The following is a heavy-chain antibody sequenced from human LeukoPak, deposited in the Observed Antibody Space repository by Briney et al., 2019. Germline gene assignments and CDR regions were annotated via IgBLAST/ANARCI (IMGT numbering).Heavy chain of an antibody. CDR1: GGTFSNYA. D-gene: IGHD4-11*01. V-gene: IGHV1-69*05. Sequence: SVKVSCKASGGTFSNYAISWVRQAPGQGLEWMGRIIPMFGTTNYAQKFQGRVTITTDESTSTAYMEVSSLRIEDTAVYYCASVTVTTWAPDGHMDVWGKGTTVTVSS. CDR2: IIPMFGTT. J-gene: IGHJ6*03. CDR3: ASVTVTTWAPDGHMDV.